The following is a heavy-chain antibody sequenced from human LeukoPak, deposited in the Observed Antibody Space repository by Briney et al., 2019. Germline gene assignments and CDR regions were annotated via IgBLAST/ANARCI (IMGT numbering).Heavy chain of an antibody. CDR2: IYTSGST. D-gene: IGHD2-2*02. CDR1: GGSISSYY. Sequence: SETLSLTCTVSGGSISSYYWSWLRQPAGKGLEWIGRIYTSGSTNYNPSLKSRVTMSVDTSKNQFSLKLSSVTAADTAVYYCARSRYCSSTSCYNRNWFDPWGQGTLVTVSS. CDR3: ARSRYCSSTSCYNRNWFDP. V-gene: IGHV4-4*07. J-gene: IGHJ5*02.